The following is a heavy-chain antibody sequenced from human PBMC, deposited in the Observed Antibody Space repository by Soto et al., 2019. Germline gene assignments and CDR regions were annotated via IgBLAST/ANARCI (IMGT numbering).Heavy chain of an antibody. D-gene: IGHD3-10*01. CDR3: ARSLTMEYYYGMDV. V-gene: IGHV1-3*01. CDR1: GYTFTSYA. J-gene: IGHJ6*02. Sequence: ASVKVSCKASGYTFTSYAMHWVRQAPGQRLEWMGWINAGNGNTKYSQKFQGRVTITRDTSASTAYMELSSLRSEDTAVYYCARSLTMEYYYGMDVWGQGTTVTVSS. CDR2: INAGNGNT.